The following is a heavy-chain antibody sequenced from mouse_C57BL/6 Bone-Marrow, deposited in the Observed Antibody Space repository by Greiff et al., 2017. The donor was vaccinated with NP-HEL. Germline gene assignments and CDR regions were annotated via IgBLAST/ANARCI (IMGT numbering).Heavy chain of an antibody. D-gene: IGHD1-1*01. CDR2: ISNGGGST. CDR1: GFTFSDYY. Sequence: EVHLVESGGGLVQPGGSLKLSCAASGFTFSDYYMYWVRQTPEKRLEWVAYISNGGGSTYYPDTVKGRFTISRDNAKNTLYLQMSRLKSEDTAMYYCARAYYYGSSYVGAMDYWGQGTSVTVSS. V-gene: IGHV5-12*01. CDR3: ARAYYYGSSYVGAMDY. J-gene: IGHJ4*01.